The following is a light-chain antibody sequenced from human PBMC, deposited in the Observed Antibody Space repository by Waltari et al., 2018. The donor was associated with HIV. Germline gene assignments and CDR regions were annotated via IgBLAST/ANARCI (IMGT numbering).Light chain of an antibody. Sequence: DVQMTQSPSSLSASVGDRVSITCRANQSISSYLNWYQKKPGRPPTLLIYATSTLQNGVPSRFTGWGSGTDFTLAITGLQRDDFATYFCQQTYTGVTFGPGTTV. CDR3: QQTYTGVT. V-gene: IGKV1-39*01. CDR1: QSISSY. CDR2: ATS. J-gene: IGKJ3*01.